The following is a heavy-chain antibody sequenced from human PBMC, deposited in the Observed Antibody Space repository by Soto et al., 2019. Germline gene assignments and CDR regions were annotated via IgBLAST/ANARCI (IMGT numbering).Heavy chain of an antibody. Sequence: EVQLLESGGGLVQPGGSLRLSCAASGFTFSSYAMSWVRQAPGKGLEWVSAISGSGGSTYYADSVKGRFTISRDNSKNTLYLQMNSLRAEETAVYYCAKRAVVVAATHYYYYGMDVWGQGTTVTVSS. CDR1: GFTFSSYA. CDR3: AKRAVVVAATHYYYYGMDV. D-gene: IGHD2-15*01. V-gene: IGHV3-23*01. CDR2: ISGSGGST. J-gene: IGHJ6*02.